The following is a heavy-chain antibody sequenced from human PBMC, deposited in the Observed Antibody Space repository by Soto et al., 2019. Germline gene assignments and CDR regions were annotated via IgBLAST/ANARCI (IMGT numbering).Heavy chain of an antibody. CDR2: IYYSGST. D-gene: IGHD2-2*01. CDR1: GGSISRGGYY. J-gene: IGHJ5*02. Sequence: QVQLQESGPGLVKPSQTLSLTCTLSGGSISRGGYYWNWIRQHPGKGLEWIGYIYYSGSTYYNPSLKRRVTISVDTSKNQFSLKLSSVTAADTAVYYCARDRGPGCSSTSCYSWFDLWGQGTLVTVSS. V-gene: IGHV4-31*03. CDR3: ARDRGPGCSSTSCYSWFDL.